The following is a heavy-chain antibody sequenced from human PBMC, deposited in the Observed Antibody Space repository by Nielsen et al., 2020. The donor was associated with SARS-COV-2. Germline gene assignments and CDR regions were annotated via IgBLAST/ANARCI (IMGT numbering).Heavy chain of an antibody. Sequence: ASVKVSCKASGYTFTSYAMHWVRQAPGQRLEWMGWINAGNGNTKYSQKFQGRVTMTRDTSISTAYMELSRLRSDDTAVYYCARDFGGYWGQGTLVTVSS. J-gene: IGHJ4*02. CDR3: ARDFGGY. D-gene: IGHD3-10*01. CDR1: GYTFTSYA. V-gene: IGHV1-3*01. CDR2: INAGNGNT.